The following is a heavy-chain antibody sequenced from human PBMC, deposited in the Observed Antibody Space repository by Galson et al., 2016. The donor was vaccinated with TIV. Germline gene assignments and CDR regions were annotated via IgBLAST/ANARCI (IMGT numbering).Heavy chain of an antibody. D-gene: IGHD3/OR15-3a*01. CDR2: ISGRRAAP. Sequence: SLRLSCAGSGFSFSNHAMTWVRQAPGKGLEWVSGISGRRAAPYYADSVKGRFTISRDNSKNTVYLQMNSLRAEDTAVYYCGRDADYNKDWYSDYWGQGTLVSVS. V-gene: IGHV3-23*01. CDR1: GFSFSNHA. CDR3: GRDADYNKDWYSDY. J-gene: IGHJ4*02.